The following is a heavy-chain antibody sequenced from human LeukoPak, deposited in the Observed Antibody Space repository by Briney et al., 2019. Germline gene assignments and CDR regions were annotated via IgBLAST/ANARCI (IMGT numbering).Heavy chain of an antibody. D-gene: IGHD3-22*01. CDR1: GGSFSSSSYY. V-gene: IGHV4-39*07. J-gene: IGHJ4*02. CDR2: FYYTGST. CDR3: ARGKYFDSTGWDY. Sequence: PSETLSLTCNVSGGSFSSSSYYWGWIRQPPGKGLEWIGNFYYTGSTYYNPSLKSRVIISIDTSKNQFSLKLSSVTAADTAVYHCARGKYFDSTGWDYWGQGTLVTVSS.